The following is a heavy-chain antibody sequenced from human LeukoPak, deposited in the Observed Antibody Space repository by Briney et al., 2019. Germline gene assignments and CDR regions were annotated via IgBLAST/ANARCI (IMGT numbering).Heavy chain of an antibody. CDR3: ARGLDIVVVPAGEGDAFDI. D-gene: IGHD2-2*01. Sequence: ASVKVSCKASGYTFTDNYLHWLRQAPGQGLEWMGWMNPNSGNTGYAQKFQGRVTIARNTSISTAYMELSSLRSEDTAVYYCARGLDIVVVPAGEGDAFDIWGQGTMVTVS. J-gene: IGHJ3*02. CDR2: MNPNSGNT. V-gene: IGHV1-8*03. CDR1: GYTFTDNY.